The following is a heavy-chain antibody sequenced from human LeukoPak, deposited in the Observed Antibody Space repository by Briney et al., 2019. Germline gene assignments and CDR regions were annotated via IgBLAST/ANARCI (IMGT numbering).Heavy chain of an antibody. CDR1: GFTFSSYA. D-gene: IGHD3-22*01. Sequence: GGSLRLSCAASGFTFSSYAMSWVRQAPGKGLEWVSGIGGSDGSTYYADSVKGRFTISRDNSKNTLYLQMNSLRAEDTALYYCAKDSNYDPRDAFDIWGQGTMVTVSS. CDR2: IGGSDGST. V-gene: IGHV3-23*01. J-gene: IGHJ3*02. CDR3: AKDSNYDPRDAFDI.